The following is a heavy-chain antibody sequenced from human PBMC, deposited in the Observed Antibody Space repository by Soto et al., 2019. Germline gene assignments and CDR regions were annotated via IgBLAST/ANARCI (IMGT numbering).Heavy chain of an antibody. J-gene: IGHJ6*02. CDR3: ARGVEWFGELLYDLRVTEVYYYYYGMDV. CDR2: TYYRSKWYN. CDR1: GDSVSSNSAA. Sequence: PSQTLSLTCAISGDSVSSNSAAWNWIRQSPSRGLEWLGRTYYRSKWYNDYAVSVKSRITINPDTSKNQFSLQLNSVTPEDTAVYYCARGVEWFGELLYDLRVTEVYYYYYGMDVWGQGTTVTVSS. V-gene: IGHV6-1*01. D-gene: IGHD3-10*01.